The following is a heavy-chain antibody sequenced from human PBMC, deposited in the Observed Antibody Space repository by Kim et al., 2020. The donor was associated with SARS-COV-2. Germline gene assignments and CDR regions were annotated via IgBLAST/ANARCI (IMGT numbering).Heavy chain of an antibody. J-gene: IGHJ4*02. CDR2: ISWNSGSI. CDR3: AKDRPGGFD. Sequence: GGSLRLSCAASGFTFDDYAMHWVRQAPGKGLEWVSGISWNSGSIGYADSVKGRFTISRDNAKNSLYLQMNSLRAEDTALYYCAKDRPGGFDWDQGTLVTVSS. D-gene: IGHD3-16*01. V-gene: IGHV3-9*01. CDR1: GFTFDDYA.